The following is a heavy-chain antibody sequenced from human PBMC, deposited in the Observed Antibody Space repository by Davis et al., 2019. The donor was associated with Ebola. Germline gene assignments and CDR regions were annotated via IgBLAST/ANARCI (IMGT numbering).Heavy chain of an antibody. D-gene: IGHD3-22*01. CDR2: ISSNSTNK. CDR3: AREAYYYDSTGYYYDIPDLFDY. Sequence: SLKISCAASGFTFSDYYMSWIRQAPGKGPEWVSYISSNSTNKKYADSVKGRFTISRDDAKNSLYLQMNSLRAEDTAVYYCAREAYYYDSTGYYYDIPDLFDYWGQGTLVTVFS. CDR1: GFTFSDYY. V-gene: IGHV3-11*06. J-gene: IGHJ4*02.